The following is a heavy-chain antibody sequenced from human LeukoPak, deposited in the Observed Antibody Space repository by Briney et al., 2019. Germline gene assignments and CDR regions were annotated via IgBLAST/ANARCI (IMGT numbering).Heavy chain of an antibody. CDR3: AKESGGSFFYDY. J-gene: IGHJ4*02. D-gene: IGHD1-26*01. Sequence: GGSLRPSCAASGFTFSSYGMHWVRQAPGKGLEWVAVISYDGSNKYYADSVKGRFTISRDNSKNTLYLQMNSLRAEDTAVYYCAKESGGSFFYDYWGQGTQVTVSS. CDR2: ISYDGSNK. CDR1: GFTFSSYG. V-gene: IGHV3-30*18.